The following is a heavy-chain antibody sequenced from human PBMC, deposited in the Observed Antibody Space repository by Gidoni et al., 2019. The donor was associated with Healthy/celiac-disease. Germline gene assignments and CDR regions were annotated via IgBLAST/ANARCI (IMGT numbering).Heavy chain of an antibody. CDR2: INPSGGST. D-gene: IGHD1-26*01. V-gene: IGHV1-46*01. Sequence: QVQLVPSGAEVQKPGASVKVSCKASGYTFTSYYMHWVRQAPGQGLEWMGIINPSGGSTSYAQKFQGRVTMTRDTSTSTVYMELSSLRSEDTAVYYCARPGREQGLGVLWYFDLWGRGTLVTVSS. CDR1: GYTFTSYY. CDR3: ARPGREQGLGVLWYFDL. J-gene: IGHJ2*01.